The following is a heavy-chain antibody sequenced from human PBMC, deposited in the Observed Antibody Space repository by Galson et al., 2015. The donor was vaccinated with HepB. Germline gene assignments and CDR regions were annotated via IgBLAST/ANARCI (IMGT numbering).Heavy chain of an antibody. D-gene: IGHD1-26*01. CDR2: INTNTGNP. Sequence: SVKVSCKASGYTFTSYAMNWVRQAPGQGLEWMGWINTNTGNPTYAQGFTGRFVFSLDTSVSTSYLQIGSLKDEDTAVYYCARDGSGSYRYGMDVWGQGTTVTVSS. J-gene: IGHJ6*02. V-gene: IGHV7-4-1*01. CDR1: GYTFTSYA. CDR3: ARDGSGSYRYGMDV.